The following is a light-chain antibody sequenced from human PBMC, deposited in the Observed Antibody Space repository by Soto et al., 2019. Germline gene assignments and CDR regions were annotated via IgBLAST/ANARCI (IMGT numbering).Light chain of an antibody. CDR1: QSVSSNH. V-gene: IGKV3-20*01. J-gene: IGKJ2*01. CDR3: QQYGSSPYT. CDR2: AST. Sequence: EIVVTQSPSTLSLSPGERATLSCRASQSVSSNHLAWYQQKPGQAPRLLIFASTGRPTVIPDRFTGSGSGTDFTLTISRLEPEDFAMYYCQQYGSSPYTVGQGTKVEIK.